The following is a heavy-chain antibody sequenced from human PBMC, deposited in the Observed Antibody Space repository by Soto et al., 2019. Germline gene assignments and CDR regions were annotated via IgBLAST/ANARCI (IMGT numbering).Heavy chain of an antibody. Sequence: QLQLQESGPGLVKPSETLSLTCTVSGSSISSSNSYWGWIRQPPGKRLEWIGSIYYSGSTYYNPSLKSRVSISVDTSKNQCSLKLSSVTAADTAVYYCARRGFMGATTIDYWGQGTLVTVSS. CDR2: IYYSGST. D-gene: IGHD1-26*01. J-gene: IGHJ4*02. V-gene: IGHV4-39*01. CDR1: GSSISSSNSY. CDR3: ARRGFMGATTIDY.